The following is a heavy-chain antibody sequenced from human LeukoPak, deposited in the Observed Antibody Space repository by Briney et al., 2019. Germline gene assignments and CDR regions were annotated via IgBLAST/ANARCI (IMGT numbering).Heavy chain of an antibody. CDR2: IIPIFGTA. J-gene: IGHJ4*02. CDR1: VGTFSSYA. D-gene: IGHD3-3*01. Sequence: SVKVSCKASVGTFSSYAISWVRQAPGQGLEWMGGIIPIFGTANYAQKFQGRVTITADESTSTAYMELSSLRSEDTAVHYCARGRFLEWLLYHPPFDYWGQGTLVTVSS. CDR3: ARGRFLEWLLYHPPFDY. V-gene: IGHV1-69*13.